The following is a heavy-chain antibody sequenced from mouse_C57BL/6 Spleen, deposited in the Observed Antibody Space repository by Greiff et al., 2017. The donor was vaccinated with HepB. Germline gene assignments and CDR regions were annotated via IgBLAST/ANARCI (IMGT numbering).Heavy chain of an antibody. D-gene: IGHD2-1*01. J-gene: IGHJ3*01. CDR2: INPNNGGT. Sequence: EVQLQQSGPELVKPGASVKIPCKASGYTFTDYNMDWVKQSHGKSLEWIGDINPNNGGTIYNQKFKGKATLTVDKSSSTAYMELRSLTSEDTAVYYCAREGGLYYGNRAWFAYWGQGTLVTVSA. CDR1: GYTFTDYN. V-gene: IGHV1-18*01. CDR3: AREGGLYYGNRAWFAY.